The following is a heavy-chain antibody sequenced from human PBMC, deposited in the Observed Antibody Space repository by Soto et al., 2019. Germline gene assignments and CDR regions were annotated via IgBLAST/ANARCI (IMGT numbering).Heavy chain of an antibody. J-gene: IGHJ6*02. CDR1: GGSISSSDYY. CDR2: IYYSGST. CDR3: ARWVVVVVASTGGLDV. V-gene: IGHV4-31*03. Sequence: QVQLQESGPGLVKPSQTLSLTCTVSGGSISSSDYYWSWIRQHPGKGLEWIGYIYYSGSTRYNPALQSRLTISLDTSKNQFSLTLSSVTAADTAVYYCARWVVVVVASTGGLDVWGHGTTVSVSS. D-gene: IGHD2-15*01.